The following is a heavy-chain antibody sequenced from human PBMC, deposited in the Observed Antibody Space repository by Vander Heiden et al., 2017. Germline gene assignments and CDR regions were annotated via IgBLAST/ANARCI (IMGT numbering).Heavy chain of an antibody. V-gene: IGHV4-34*01. J-gene: IGHJ6*02. Sequence: QVQLQQWGAVLLKPSETLSLTCAVHGGSFSGNYWSWIRQTAGKGLEWLGETNHGGSTNKDPSLKSRVTISVDTSNNQFSLRLSSVTAADTAVYYCARWGGSGGMDVWGQGTTVSVSS. CDR1: GGSFSGNY. CDR2: TNHGGST. CDR3: ARWGGSGGMDV. D-gene: IGHD3-10*01.